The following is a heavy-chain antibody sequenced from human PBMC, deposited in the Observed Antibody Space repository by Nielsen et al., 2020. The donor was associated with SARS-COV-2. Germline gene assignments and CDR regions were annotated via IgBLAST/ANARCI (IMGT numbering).Heavy chain of an antibody. CDR1: GFTFSSYW. J-gene: IGHJ4*02. CDR3: ATDSPFGVVIYALAH. Sequence: GGSLRLSCAASGFTFSSYWMSWVRQAPGKGLEWMGEFDPQDGETTYAQKFQGRITMTEDPSIDTAYLDLSSLSSDDSAVYYCATDSPFGVVIYALAHWGQGTLVTVSS. V-gene: IGHV1-24*01. D-gene: IGHD3-3*01. CDR2: FDPQDGET.